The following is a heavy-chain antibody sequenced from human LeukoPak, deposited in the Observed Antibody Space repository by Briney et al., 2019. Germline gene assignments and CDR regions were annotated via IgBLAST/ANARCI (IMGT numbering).Heavy chain of an antibody. CDR3: ARADCSSSTCYLRRSWFDP. CDR2: IGTSSRYI. J-gene: IGHJ5*02. V-gene: IGHV3-21*01. Sequence: GSLRLSCAASGFTLSNYDIDWVRQAPGKGLEWVSSIGTSSRYIYYKDSVRGRFTISRDDAKNSLYLEMNSLRAEDTAVYYCARADCSSSTCYLRRSWFDPWGQGTLVTVSS. CDR1: GFTLSNYD. D-gene: IGHD2-2*01.